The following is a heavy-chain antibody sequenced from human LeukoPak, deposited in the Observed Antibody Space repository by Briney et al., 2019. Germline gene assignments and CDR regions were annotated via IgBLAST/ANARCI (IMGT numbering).Heavy chain of an antibody. CDR3: ARDFVGGPPDYLDY. CDR1: GFTFSDYS. J-gene: IGHJ4*02. Sequence: GGSLRLSCAASGFTFSDYSIHWVRQTPGKGLEWVAAISSDGDIKLYSNSVKGRFTISRDTSENPLYLQMNSLRPEDSALYYCARDFVGGPPDYLDYWGQGTLVTVSS. D-gene: IGHD3-16*01. CDR2: ISSDGDIK. V-gene: IGHV3-30-3*01.